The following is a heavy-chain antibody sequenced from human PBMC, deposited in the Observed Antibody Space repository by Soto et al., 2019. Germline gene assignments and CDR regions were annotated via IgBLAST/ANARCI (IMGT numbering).Heavy chain of an antibody. CDR3: ARGAIDMTTVTFYYYYYGMYV. Sequence: ASVKVSCKASGYTFTSYGISWVRQAPGQGLEWMGWISAYNGNTNYAQKLQGRVTMTTDTSTSTAYMELRSLRSDDTAVYYCARGAIDMTTVTFYYYYYGMYVWGQGTTVTVSS. J-gene: IGHJ6*02. CDR2: ISAYNGNT. CDR1: GYTFTSYG. D-gene: IGHD4-17*01. V-gene: IGHV1-18*01.